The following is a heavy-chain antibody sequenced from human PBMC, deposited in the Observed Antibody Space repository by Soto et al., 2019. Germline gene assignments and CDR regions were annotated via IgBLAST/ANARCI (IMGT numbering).Heavy chain of an antibody. D-gene: IGHD3-3*01. V-gene: IGHV4-59*01. J-gene: IGHJ4*02. Sequence: SETLSLTCTVSGGSMRNYFWTWIRQPPGKGLEWIGYIHYSGTTSFFPSYNPSLRSRVTISEDTSKNQFSLKLLSVTTADTAVYFCARTYWSGWGRRLFDSWGQGALVTVSS. CDR2: IHYSGTT. CDR3: ARTYWSGWGRRLFDS. CDR1: GGSMRNYF.